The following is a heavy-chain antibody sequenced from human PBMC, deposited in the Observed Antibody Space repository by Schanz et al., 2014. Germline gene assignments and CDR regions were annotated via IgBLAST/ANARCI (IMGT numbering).Heavy chain of an antibody. D-gene: IGHD2-8*01. Sequence: ASGFTVSSNYMSWVRQAPGKGLEWVSVIYGGGITYYADSVKGRFTISRDSSRNTLYLQMNSLRAEDTAVYYCASLYDREYFDYWGQGTLVTVSS. CDR3: ASLYDREYFDY. CDR2: IYGGGIT. J-gene: IGHJ4*02. V-gene: IGHV3-66*01. CDR1: GFTVSSNY.